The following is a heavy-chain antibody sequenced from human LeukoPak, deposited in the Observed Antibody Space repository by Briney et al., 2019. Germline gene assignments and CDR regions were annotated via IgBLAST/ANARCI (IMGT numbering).Heavy chain of an antibody. D-gene: IGHD3-22*01. J-gene: IGHJ3*02. Sequence: ASVKVSCKASGYTFTRYYIHWVRQAPGQGLEWMGIINPSGGSTNYAQKFQGRVTMTRDTSTSTVYMELSSLRSEDTAVYYCARDYYDSSEVSLFDIWGQGTMVTVSS. CDR3: ARDYYDSSEVSLFDI. V-gene: IGHV1-46*01. CDR2: INPSGGST. CDR1: GYTFTRYY.